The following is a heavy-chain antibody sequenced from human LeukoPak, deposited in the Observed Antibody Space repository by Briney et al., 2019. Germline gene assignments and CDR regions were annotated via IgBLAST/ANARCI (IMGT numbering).Heavy chain of an antibody. CDR1: GFTFRSYE. V-gene: IGHV3-72*01. D-gene: IGHD1-14*01. J-gene: IGHJ4*02. CDR3: ARGNRAFDS. CDR2: TRNKANSYTT. Sequence: GGSLRLSCAASGFTFRSYEMNWVRQAPGKGLEWVGRTRNKANSYTTEYAASVKGRFTISRDDSMNSLYLHMHSLKPEDTAVYYCARGNRAFDSWGQGTLVTVSS.